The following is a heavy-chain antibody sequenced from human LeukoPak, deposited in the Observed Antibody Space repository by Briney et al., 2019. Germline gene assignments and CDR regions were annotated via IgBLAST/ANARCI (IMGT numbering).Heavy chain of an antibody. J-gene: IGHJ5*02. D-gene: IGHD3-10*01. CDR2: IKQDGSEK. V-gene: IGHV3-7*01. Sequence: PGGSLRLSCAASGFTFSSYWMSWVRQAPGKGLEWVANIKQDGSEKYYVDSVKGRFTISRDNAKNSLYLQMNSLRAEDTAVYYCARAGNYYGRHTNWFDPWGQGTLVTVSS. CDR1: GFTFSSYW. CDR3: ARAGNYYGRHTNWFDP.